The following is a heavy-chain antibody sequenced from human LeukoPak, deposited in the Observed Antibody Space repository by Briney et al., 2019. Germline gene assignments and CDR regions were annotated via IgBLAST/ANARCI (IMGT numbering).Heavy chain of an antibody. J-gene: IGHJ4*02. V-gene: IGHV4-34*01. D-gene: IGHD3-10*01. Sequence: SETLSLTCAVYGGSFSGYYWSWIRQPPGKGLEWIGEINHSGSTNYNPSLKSRVTISVDTSKNQFSLKLSSVTAADTAVYYCARHPYYYGSGSYALDYWGQGTLVTVSS. CDR3: ARHPYYYGSGSYALDY. CDR2: INHSGST. CDR1: GGSFSGYY.